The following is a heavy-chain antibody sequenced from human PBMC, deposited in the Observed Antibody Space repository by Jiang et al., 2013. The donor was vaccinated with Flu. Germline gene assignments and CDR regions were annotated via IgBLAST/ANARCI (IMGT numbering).Heavy chain of an antibody. CDR1: GGSISSYY. Sequence: LLKPSETLSLTCTVSGGSISSYYWSWIRQPPGKGLEWIGYIYYSGSTNYNPSLKSRVTISVDTSKNQFSLKLSSVTAADTAVYYCARGRGEDSSGYPYDDAFDIWGQGTMVTVSS. D-gene: IGHD3-22*01. CDR3: ARGRGEDSSGYPYDDAFDI. J-gene: IGHJ3*02. V-gene: IGHV4-59*01. CDR2: IYYSGST.